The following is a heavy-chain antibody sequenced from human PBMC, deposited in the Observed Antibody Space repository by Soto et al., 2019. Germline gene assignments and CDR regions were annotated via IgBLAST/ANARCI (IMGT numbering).Heavy chain of an antibody. CDR3: AKDGRQVDFCYWGLDNWFDP. V-gene: IGHV3-30*18. Sequence: QVQLVESGGGVVQPGRSLRLSCAASGFTFSSYGMHWVRQAPGKGLEWVAVISYDGSNKYYADSVKGRFTISRDNYKNVLYMQMNSLSAEDTAVYYCAKDGRQVDFCYWGLDNWFDPWGQGTLVTVSS. J-gene: IGHJ5*02. CDR1: GFTFSSYG. CDR2: ISYDGSNK. D-gene: IGHD7-27*01.